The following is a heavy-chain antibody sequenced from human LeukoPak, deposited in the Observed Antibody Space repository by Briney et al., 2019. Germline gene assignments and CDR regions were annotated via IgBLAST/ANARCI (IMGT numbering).Heavy chain of an antibody. CDR2: IYHTGST. D-gene: IGHD3-10*01. J-gene: IGHJ6*04. V-gene: IGHV4-38-2*02. CDR1: GYSISSSYY. Sequence: SETLSLTCTVSGYSISSSYYWGWIRQPPGKGLEWIGSIYHTGSTYYNPSLKSRVTISVDTSKNQFSLKLSSVTAADTAVYYCARVGGYYGSEDIWGKGTTVTISS. CDR3: ARVGGYYGSEDI.